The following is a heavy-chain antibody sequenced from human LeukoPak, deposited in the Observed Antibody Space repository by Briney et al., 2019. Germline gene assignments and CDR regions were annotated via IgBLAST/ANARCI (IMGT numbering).Heavy chain of an antibody. J-gene: IGHJ4*02. V-gene: IGHV3-64*01. CDR1: GFTFSDYA. CDR2: ISTDGGGT. Sequence: GGSLRLSCAASGFTFSDYATHWVRQAPGKGLEYVSAISTDGGGTYYVNSVKGRFTISRDNSKNTLYPQMGSLRAEDMAVYYCARYGSGSYYHYWGQGTLVTVSS. D-gene: IGHD3-10*01. CDR3: ARYGSGSYYHY.